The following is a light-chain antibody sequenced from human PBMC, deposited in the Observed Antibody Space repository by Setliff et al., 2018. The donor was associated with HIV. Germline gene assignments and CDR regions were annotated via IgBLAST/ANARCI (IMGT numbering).Light chain of an antibody. CDR1: SSNVGSNY. CDR3: AAWDDSLSGDV. V-gene: IGLV1-47*01. CDR2: RNN. J-gene: IGLJ1*01. Sequence: SVLAQPPSASGTPGQRVTISCSGSSSNVGSNYVYWYQQLPGTAPKLLIYRNNQRPSGVPARFSGSKSGTSASLAISGLRSEDEADYYCAAWDDSLSGDVFGTGTKVTVL.